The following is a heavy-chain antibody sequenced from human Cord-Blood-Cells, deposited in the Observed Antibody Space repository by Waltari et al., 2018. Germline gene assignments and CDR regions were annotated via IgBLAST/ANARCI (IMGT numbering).Heavy chain of an antibody. Sequence: QVPLVPCGAEVKKPGDSVTVSCTASGYTFTVYYLHWLRQAPGQGLEWMGWINPNSGGTNYAQKFQGRVTMTRDTSISTAYMELSRLRSDDTAVYYCARKTGAKNAFDIWGQGTMVTVSS. CDR1: GYTFTVYY. CDR3: ARKTGAKNAFDI. V-gene: IGHV1-2*02. J-gene: IGHJ3*02. D-gene: IGHD3-10*01. CDR2: INPNSGGT.